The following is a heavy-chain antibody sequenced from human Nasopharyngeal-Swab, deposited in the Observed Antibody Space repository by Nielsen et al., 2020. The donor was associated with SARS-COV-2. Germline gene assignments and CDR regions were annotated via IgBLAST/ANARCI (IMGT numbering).Heavy chain of an antibody. CDR2: LDWDDDK. J-gene: IGHJ5*02. CDR3: ARFLDYYDSSGYSLGWFDP. CDR1: GFSLSTSGMC. D-gene: IGHD3-22*01. Sequence: SGPTLAKPTQTLTLTCTSSGFSLSTSGMCVSWIRQTPGKALETLALLDWDDDKYYSTSLKTRLTISKDTSKNQVVLTMTNVEPVDTSTYYCARFLDYYDSSGYSLGWFDPWGQGTLVTVSS. V-gene: IGHV2-70*01.